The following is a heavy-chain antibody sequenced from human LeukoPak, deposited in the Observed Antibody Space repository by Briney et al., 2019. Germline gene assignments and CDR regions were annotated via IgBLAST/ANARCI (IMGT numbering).Heavy chain of an antibody. CDR2: IYYSGST. J-gene: IGHJ4*02. CDR3: ARERNGSGSYYNKPNLDY. Sequence: PSETLSLTCTVSGGSISSGGYYWGWIRQPPGKGLEWIGSIYYSGSTYYNPSLKSRVTISVDTSKNQFSLKLSSVTAADTAVYYCARERNGSGSYYNKPNLDYWGQGTLVTVSS. D-gene: IGHD3-10*01. V-gene: IGHV4-39*07. CDR1: GGSISSGGYY.